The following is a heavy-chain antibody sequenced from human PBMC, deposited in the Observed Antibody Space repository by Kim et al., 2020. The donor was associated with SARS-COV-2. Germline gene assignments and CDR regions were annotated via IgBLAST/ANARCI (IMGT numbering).Heavy chain of an antibody. CDR3: ARPLVGATPAFDI. Sequence: GESLKISCKGSGYSFTSYWIGWVRQMPGKGLEWMGIIYSGDSDTRYSPSFQGQVTISADKSISTAYLQWSSLKASDTAMYYCARPLVGATPAFDIWGQGTMVTVSS. V-gene: IGHV5-51*01. J-gene: IGHJ3*02. CDR2: IYSGDSDT. D-gene: IGHD1-26*01. CDR1: GYSFTSYW.